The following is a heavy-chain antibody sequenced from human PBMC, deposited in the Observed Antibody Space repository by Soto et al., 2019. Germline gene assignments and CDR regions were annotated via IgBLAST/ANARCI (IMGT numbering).Heavy chain of an antibody. J-gene: IGHJ4*02. V-gene: IGHV4-34*01. Sequence: PSETLSLTCAVYGGSFSGFYWSWIRQPPGKGLEWIGSINHSGSTNYNPSLKTRVTISADTSKNQFSLKLNSVTAADSAVYFCARLEGLATISYYFDFWGPGALVTVSS. CDR2: INHSGST. CDR1: GGSFSGFY. D-gene: IGHD3-9*01. CDR3: ARLEGLATISYYFDF.